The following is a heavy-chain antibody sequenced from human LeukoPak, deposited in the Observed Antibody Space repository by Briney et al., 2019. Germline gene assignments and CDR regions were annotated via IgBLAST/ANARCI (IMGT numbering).Heavy chain of an antibody. Sequence: TGGSLRLSCAASGFTFSSYAMSWVRQAPGKGLEWVSAISGSGGSTYYADSVKGRLTISIDNSKNTLYLQMNSLRAEDTAVYYCAKEGRLYYDFWSGPYYFDYWGQGTLVTVSS. D-gene: IGHD3-3*01. V-gene: IGHV3-23*01. CDR2: ISGSGGST. J-gene: IGHJ4*02. CDR1: GFTFSSYA. CDR3: AKEGRLYYDFWSGPYYFDY.